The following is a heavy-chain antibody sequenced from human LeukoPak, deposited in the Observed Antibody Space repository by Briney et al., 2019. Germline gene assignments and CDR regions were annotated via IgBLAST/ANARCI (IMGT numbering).Heavy chain of an antibody. CDR1: GFTFDDYA. D-gene: IGHD2-2*03. Sequence: GGSLRLSCAASGFTFDDYAMHWVRQAPGKGLEWVSAISGSGGSTYYADSVKGRFTISRDNSKNALYLQMNSLRAEDTAVYYCAKDYAHNGSPWGKGPRVTVSS. J-gene: IGHJ5*02. CDR3: AKDYAHNGSP. V-gene: IGHV3-23*01. CDR2: ISGSGGST.